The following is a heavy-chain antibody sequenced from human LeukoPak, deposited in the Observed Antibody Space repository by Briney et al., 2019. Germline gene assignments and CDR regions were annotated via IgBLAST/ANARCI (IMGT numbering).Heavy chain of an antibody. V-gene: IGHV4-59*01. CDR2: IYDSGST. J-gene: IGHJ6*03. CDR3: ARVIEGGYSYGSYYYYMDV. D-gene: IGHD5-18*01. CDR1: GGSFSGYY. Sequence: SETLSLTCAVYGGSFSGYYWSWIRQPPGKGLEWIGFIYDSGSTNYNPSLKSRVTISVDTSKNQFSLKLSSVTAADTAVYYCARVIEGGYSYGSYYYYMDVWGKGTTVTISS.